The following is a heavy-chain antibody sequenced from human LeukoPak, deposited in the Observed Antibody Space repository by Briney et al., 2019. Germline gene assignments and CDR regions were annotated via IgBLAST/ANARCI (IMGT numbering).Heavy chain of an antibody. Sequence: GASVKVSCKASGYTITGYYMHWVRQAPGQGLEWMGWINPNSGNTGYAQKFQGRVTMTRNTSISTAYMELSSLRSEDTAVYYCAGGAYHYDSSGYYPPFVWFDPWGQGTLVTVSS. J-gene: IGHJ5*02. CDR1: GYTITGYY. CDR3: AGGAYHYDSSGYYPPFVWFDP. CDR2: INPNSGNT. V-gene: IGHV1-8*02. D-gene: IGHD3-22*01.